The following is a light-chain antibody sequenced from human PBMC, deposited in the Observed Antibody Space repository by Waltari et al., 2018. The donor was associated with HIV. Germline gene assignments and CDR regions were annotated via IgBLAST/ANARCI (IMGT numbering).Light chain of an antibody. Sequence: QPVLTQPPSASGTPGQRVTLSCSGSNPNTGSNTVKWYQQLPGTAPKLLISNNNRRPSGVPDRFSGSKSGTSASLAISGLQSEDEADYYCAAWDDSRNGDVIFGGGTKLTVL. J-gene: IGLJ2*01. CDR1: NPNTGSNT. CDR2: NNN. CDR3: AAWDDSRNGDVI. V-gene: IGLV1-44*01.